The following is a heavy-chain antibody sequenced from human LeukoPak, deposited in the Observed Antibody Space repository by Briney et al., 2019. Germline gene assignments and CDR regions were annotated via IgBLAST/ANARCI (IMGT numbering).Heavy chain of an antibody. V-gene: IGHV5-51*01. CDR3: ARWLGGANVDY. J-gene: IGHJ4*02. D-gene: IGHD4/OR15-4a*01. CDR2: IYPSDSDT. CDR1: GYSFTTYW. Sequence: GESLKISCKGSGYSFTTYWNAWVRQMPGKGLEWMGIIYPSDSDTRYSPSFQGQVTISADKSISTAYLQWSSLKASDTAMYYCARWLGGANVDYWGQGTLVTVSS.